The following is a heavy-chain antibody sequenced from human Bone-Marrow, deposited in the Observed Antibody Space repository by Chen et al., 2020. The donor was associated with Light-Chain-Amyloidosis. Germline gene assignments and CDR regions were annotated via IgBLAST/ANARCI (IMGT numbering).Heavy chain of an antibody. J-gene: IGHJ6*02. D-gene: IGHD2-2*01. CDR2: INPKIDST. V-gene: IGHV1-2*02. Sequence: QVQLVQSGAEVKKPGASVKVSCEASGYTFTGYHMHWVRQAPGQGLEWIGWINPKIDSTIYAQRFQGRVTMTRDTSISTVYMELSRLRSDDTAVYYCARGLHCSNTNCYLEFYYNAMDVWGQGTTVTVSS. CDR1: GYTFTGYH. CDR3: ARGLHCSNTNCYLEFYYNAMDV.